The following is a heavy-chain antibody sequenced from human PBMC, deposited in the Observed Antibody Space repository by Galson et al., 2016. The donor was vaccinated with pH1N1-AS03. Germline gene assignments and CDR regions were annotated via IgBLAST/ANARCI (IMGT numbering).Heavy chain of an antibody. CDR1: GYTFTSYG. Sequence: CKASGYTFTSYGIGWVRQAPGQGLEWMGWISPYNGRTEYAQKLQGRVTMTTDTSTSTAYMELRSLISDDTAMYYCARAFCSGGSCYDYFYYAVDVWGQGTMVTVSS. J-gene: IGHJ6*02. CDR3: ARAFCSGGSCYDYFYYAVDV. D-gene: IGHD2-15*01. CDR2: ISPYNGRT. V-gene: IGHV1-18*01.